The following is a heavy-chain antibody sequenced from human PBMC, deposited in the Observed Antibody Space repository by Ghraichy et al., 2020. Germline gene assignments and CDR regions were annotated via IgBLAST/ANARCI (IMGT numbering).Heavy chain of an antibody. J-gene: IGHJ4*02. Sequence: GESLNISCAASGFTFSNYAMHWVRQAPGKGLEWVTSISQDGSDKYYADPAKGRFTISRDSSQNTLYLQMNSLRLEDTAVYYCARGSMGTAGVDSWGQGTLVTVSS. CDR1: GFTFSNYA. CDR2: ISQDGSDK. CDR3: ARGSMGTAGVDS. D-gene: IGHD6-13*01. V-gene: IGHV3-30*04.